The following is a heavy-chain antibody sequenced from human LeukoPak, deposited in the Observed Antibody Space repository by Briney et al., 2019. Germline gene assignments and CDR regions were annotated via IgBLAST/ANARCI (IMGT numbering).Heavy chain of an antibody. CDR2: IDHSGST. D-gene: IGHD2-2*01. J-gene: IGHJ6*04. CDR3: ARGLRGSSTSRVSSKISVHYYGMDV. Sequence: SETLSLTCAVYGGSFSGCYWSWIRQPPGKGLEWIGEIDHSGSTNYNPSLKSRVTISVDTSKNQFSLKLSSVTAAGTAVYYCARGLRGSSTSRVSSKISVHYYGMDVWGKGTTVTVSS. CDR1: GGSFSGCY. V-gene: IGHV4-34*01.